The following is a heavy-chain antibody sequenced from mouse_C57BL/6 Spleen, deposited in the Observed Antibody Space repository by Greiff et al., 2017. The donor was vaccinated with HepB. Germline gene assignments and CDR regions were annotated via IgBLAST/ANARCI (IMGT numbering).Heavy chain of an antibody. Sequence: EVQLQQSGPELVKPGASVKISCKASGYSFTDYNMNWVKQSNGKSLEWIGVINPNYGTTSYNQKFKGKATLTVDQSSSTAYMQLNSLTSADSAVYYCARRGITTVVAGDYAMDYWGQGTSVTVSS. CDR2: INPNYGTT. V-gene: IGHV1-39*01. D-gene: IGHD1-1*01. J-gene: IGHJ4*01. CDR3: ARRGITTVVAGDYAMDY. CDR1: GYSFTDYN.